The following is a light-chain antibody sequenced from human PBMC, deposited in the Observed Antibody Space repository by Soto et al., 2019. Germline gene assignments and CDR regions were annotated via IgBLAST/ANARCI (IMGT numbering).Light chain of an antibody. Sequence: QSVLTQPRSVSGSPGQSVTISCTGTSSDVGGYNFVSWYQQYPGKAPKFMIYDVTKRPSGVPDRFSGSKSGNTASLTISGLQAEDEADYYCCSYAGRVIFGGGT. V-gene: IGLV2-11*01. J-gene: IGLJ2*01. CDR1: SSDVGGYNF. CDR3: CSYAGRVI. CDR2: DVT.